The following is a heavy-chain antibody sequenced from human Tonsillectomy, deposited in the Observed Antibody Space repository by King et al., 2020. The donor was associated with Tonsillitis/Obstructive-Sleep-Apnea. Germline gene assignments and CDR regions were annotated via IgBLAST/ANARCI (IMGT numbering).Heavy chain of an antibody. Sequence: TLKESGPTLVKPTQTLTLTCMFSGFSLSTGTVGVAWIRQPPGKALEWLAVIYWDDDKRYSPSLKSRLAITQDTSKNQVVLTMTNMDPVDTATYYCAHLTITFGGVVGIDAFDIWGQGTMVTVSS. J-gene: IGHJ3*02. V-gene: IGHV2-5*02. D-gene: IGHD3-16*02. CDR1: GFSLSTGTVG. CDR3: AHLTITFGGVVGIDAFDI. CDR2: IYWDDDK.